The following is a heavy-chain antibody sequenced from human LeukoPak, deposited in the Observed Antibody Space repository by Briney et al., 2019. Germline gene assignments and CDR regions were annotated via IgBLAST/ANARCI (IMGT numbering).Heavy chain of an antibody. Sequence: GGSLRLSCAASGFIFRDFAMNWVRQAPGKGLEWVSRISGNGGRSYYADSVKGRFTISRDNSRNTLYLQMRSLRVEDTGVYYCANGDGLRYISCFDHWGPGTLVTVSS. V-gene: IGHV3-23*01. CDR3: ANGDGLRYISCFDH. D-gene: IGHD4-17*01. CDR2: ISGNGGRS. CDR1: GFIFRDFA. J-gene: IGHJ4*02.